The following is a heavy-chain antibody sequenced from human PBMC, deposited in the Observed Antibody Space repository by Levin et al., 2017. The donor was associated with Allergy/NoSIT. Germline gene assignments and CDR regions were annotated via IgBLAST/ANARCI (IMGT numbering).Heavy chain of an antibody. CDR2: IWYDGSNK. V-gene: IGHV3-33*01. CDR1: GFTFSSYG. CDR3: ARDSRYYGSGGMDV. D-gene: IGHD3-10*01. Sequence: GESLKISCAASGFTFSSYGMHWVRQAPGKGLEWVAVIWYDGSNKYYADSVKGRFTISRDNSKNTLYLQMNSLRAEDTAVYYCARDSRYYGSGGMDVWGQGTTVTVSS. J-gene: IGHJ6*02.